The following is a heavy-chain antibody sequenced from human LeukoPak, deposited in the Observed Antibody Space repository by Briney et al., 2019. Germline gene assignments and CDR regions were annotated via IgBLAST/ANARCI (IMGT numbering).Heavy chain of an antibody. CDR2: INPNSGGT. CDR1: GCTFTGYY. CDR3: AREKDYYDSSVDY. D-gene: IGHD3-22*01. Sequence: ASVKVSCKASGCTFTGYYMHWVRQAPGQGLEWMGWINPNSGGTNYAQKFQGRVTMTRDTSISTAYMELSRLRSDDTAVYYCAREKDYYDSSVDYWGQGTLVTVSS. V-gene: IGHV1-2*02. J-gene: IGHJ4*02.